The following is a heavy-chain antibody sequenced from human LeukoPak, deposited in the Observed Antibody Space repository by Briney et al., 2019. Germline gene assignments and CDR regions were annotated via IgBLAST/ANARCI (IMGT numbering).Heavy chain of an antibody. CDR1: RGAISSYY. Sequence: SSETLSLTCTVSRGAISSYYWSWIRQPPGKGLEWIGYLYYSGNTIYNPSLKSPVTISVDTSKNQFSLKLTSVTAADTAVYYCAGSPRYCSSTTCSSPYNYAMDVWGQGTTVTVS. CDR2: LYYSGNT. V-gene: IGHV4-59*01. J-gene: IGHJ6*02. D-gene: IGHD2-2*01. CDR3: AGSPRYCSSTTCSSPYNYAMDV.